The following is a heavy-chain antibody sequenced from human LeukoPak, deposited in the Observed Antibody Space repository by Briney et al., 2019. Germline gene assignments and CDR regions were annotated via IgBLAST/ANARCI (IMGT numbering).Heavy chain of an antibody. CDR1: GGSISSSSYY. CDR2: IYYSGST. CDR3: ARKHYGSGSYNWFDP. V-gene: IGHV4-39*01. D-gene: IGHD3-10*01. J-gene: IGHJ5*02. Sequence: WETLSLTCTVSGGSISSSSYYWGWIRQPPGKGLEWIGSIYYSGSTYYNPSLKSRVTISVDTSKNQFSLKLSSVTAADTAVYYCARKHYGSGSYNWFDPWGQGTLVTVSS.